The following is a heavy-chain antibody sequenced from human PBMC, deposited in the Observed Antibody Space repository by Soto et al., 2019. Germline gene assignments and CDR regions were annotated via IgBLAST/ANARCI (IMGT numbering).Heavy chain of an antibody. J-gene: IGHJ4*02. CDR1: GYTFTSYD. V-gene: IGHV1-8*01. Sequence: ASVKVSCKASGYTFTSYDINWVRQATGQGLEWMGWMNPNSGNTAYAQKFQGRVTMTRNTSISTAYLELSSLRSEDTAVYYCARDYTSSYNYDSTNYGYFDFWGLGTLVTVSS. CDR2: MNPNSGNT. D-gene: IGHD3-22*01. CDR3: ARDYTSSYNYDSTNYGYFDF.